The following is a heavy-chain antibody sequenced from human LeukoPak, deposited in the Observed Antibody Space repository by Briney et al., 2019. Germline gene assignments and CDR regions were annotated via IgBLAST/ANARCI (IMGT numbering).Heavy chain of an antibody. D-gene: IGHD7-27*01. Sequence: PGGSLRLSCAVSGFSINNYWMTWYRQAPGKGLECVAHIKGDASEKYYLDSVKGRFTISRDNAKNSLYLQMNSLRAEDTAVYYCARGNWDDAFDIWGQGTMVTVSS. V-gene: IGHV3-7*01. CDR1: GFSINNYW. J-gene: IGHJ3*02. CDR3: ARGNWDDAFDI. CDR2: IKGDASEK.